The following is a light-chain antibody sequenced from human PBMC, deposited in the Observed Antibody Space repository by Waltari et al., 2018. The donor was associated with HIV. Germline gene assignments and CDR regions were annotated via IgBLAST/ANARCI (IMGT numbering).Light chain of an antibody. V-gene: IGKV2-40*01. CDR3: MQRIEFPIT. CDR2: SLS. Sequence: IVLTQTPLSLPVTPGEPASISFASRQSLLDGDDGNTYSYWFLQKPGQSPQLLIYSLSYRASGVPDRLRGTGSGTNFTLKISRVEAVDSATYYCMQRIEFPITFGQGTRLEIK. J-gene: IGKJ5*01. CDR1: QSLLDGDDGNTY.